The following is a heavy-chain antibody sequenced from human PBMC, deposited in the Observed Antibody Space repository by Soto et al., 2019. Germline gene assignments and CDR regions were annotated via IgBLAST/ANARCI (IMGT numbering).Heavy chain of an antibody. V-gene: IGHV4-31*03. CDR1: GGSIISGTSY. J-gene: IGHJ4*02. CDR3: ARVRRVYYFDY. D-gene: IGHD3-3*01. Sequence: SETLSLTCTVSGGSIISGTSYWSLIRQRPGEGLEWIGYIFYSGGFYYTPSLRGRVLILADTSKNQFTLTLSSVTAADTAIYYCARVRRVYYFDYWGQGTLVTVSS. CDR2: IFYSGGF.